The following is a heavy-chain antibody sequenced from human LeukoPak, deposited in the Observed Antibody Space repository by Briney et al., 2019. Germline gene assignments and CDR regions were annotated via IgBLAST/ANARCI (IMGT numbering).Heavy chain of an antibody. CDR3: ARVTHYDILTGYDY. CDR1: GYTFTCYG. CDR2: ISAYNGST. Sequence: PSVKLSCSASGYTFTCYGISWVRQAPGQGLEWMGWISAYNGSTDYAQKLQGRVTMTTDTSTSTAYMELRSLRSDDTAVYYRARVTHYDILTGYDYWGQGTLVTVSS. D-gene: IGHD3-9*01. V-gene: IGHV1-18*01. J-gene: IGHJ4*02.